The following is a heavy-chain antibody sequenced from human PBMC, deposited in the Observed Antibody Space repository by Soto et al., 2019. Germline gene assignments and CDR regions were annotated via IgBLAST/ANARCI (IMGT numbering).Heavy chain of an antibody. J-gene: IGHJ4*02. D-gene: IGHD3-22*01. Sequence: GKGLEWVGRIKSKTDGGTTDYAAPVKGRFTISRDDSKNTLYLQMNSLKTEDTAVYYCTTTLEYYYDSSGTIDYWGQGTLVTVSS. CDR3: TTTLEYYYDSSGTIDY. V-gene: IGHV3-15*01. CDR2: IKSKTDGGTT.